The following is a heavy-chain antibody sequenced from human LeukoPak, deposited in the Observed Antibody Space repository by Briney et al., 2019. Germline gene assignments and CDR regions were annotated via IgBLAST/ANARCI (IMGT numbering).Heavy chain of an antibody. CDR2: ITGSGGST. J-gene: IGHJ4*02. CDR3: AKDDYYDILTGYYTLFDY. D-gene: IGHD3-9*01. V-gene: IGHV3-23*01. CDR1: GFSFSTYW. Sequence: PGGSLRLSCGASGFSFSTYWMDWLRKAPGEGLEWVSAITGSGGSTYYADSVKGRFSISRDNSKNTLYLQMHSLRAEDTAVYYSAKDDYYDILTGYYTLFDYWGQGTLVTVSS.